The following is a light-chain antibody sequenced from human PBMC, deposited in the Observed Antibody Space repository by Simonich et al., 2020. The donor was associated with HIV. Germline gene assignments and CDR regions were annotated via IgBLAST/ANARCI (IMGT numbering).Light chain of an antibody. V-gene: IGKV3D-20*01. CDR1: QTVYSTY. J-gene: IGKJ4*01. Sequence: EIVLTQSPGTLSLSPGERATLSCRASQTVYSTYLAWYQQKPGLAPRLLIYDASNRATGIPDRFSGSGSGTDFTLTISSLEPEDFAVYFCQQYGSSPLTFGGGTKVEIK. CDR2: DAS. CDR3: QQYGSSPLT.